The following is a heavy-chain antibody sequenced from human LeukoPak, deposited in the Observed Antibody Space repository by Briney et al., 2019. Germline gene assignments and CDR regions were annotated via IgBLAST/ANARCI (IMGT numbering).Heavy chain of an antibody. CDR2: INPNSGGT. Sequence: ASVKVSCKASGYTFTGYYMHWVRQAPGQGLEWMGWINPNSGGTNYAQKFQGRVTMTRDTSISTAYMELSRLRSDDTAVYYCARNYYDSSGYYYEGYYFDYWGQGTLVTVSS. D-gene: IGHD3-22*01. J-gene: IGHJ4*02. CDR3: ARNYYDSSGYYYEGYYFDY. CDR1: GYTFTGYY. V-gene: IGHV1-2*02.